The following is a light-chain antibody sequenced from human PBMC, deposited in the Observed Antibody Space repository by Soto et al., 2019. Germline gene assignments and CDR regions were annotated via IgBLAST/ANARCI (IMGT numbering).Light chain of an antibody. CDR3: SSYAGTHIV. J-gene: IGLJ1*01. Sequence: QSVLTQPPSASGSPGQSVAISCTGTSSDVGGYNYVSWYQQHPGKAPKLMIYDVSKRPSGVPDRFSGSKSGNTASLTVSGLQAEDEAEYYSSSYAGTHIVFGPGTKVPV. CDR2: DVS. V-gene: IGLV2-8*01. CDR1: SSDVGGYNY.